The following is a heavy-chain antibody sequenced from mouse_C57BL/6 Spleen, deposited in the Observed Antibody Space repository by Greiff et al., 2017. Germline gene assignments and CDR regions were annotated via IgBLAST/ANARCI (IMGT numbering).Heavy chain of an antibody. CDR1: GYSITSGYY. D-gene: IGHD2-3*01. V-gene: IGHV3-6*01. CDR3: ARRRDDGYSFDY. Sequence: DVKLQESGPGLVKPSQSLSLTCSVTGYSITSGYYWNWIRQFPGNKLEWMGYISYDGSNNYNPSLKNRISITRDTSKNQFFLKLNSVTTEDTATYYGARRRDDGYSFDYWGQGTTLTVSS. CDR2: ISYDGSN. J-gene: IGHJ2*01.